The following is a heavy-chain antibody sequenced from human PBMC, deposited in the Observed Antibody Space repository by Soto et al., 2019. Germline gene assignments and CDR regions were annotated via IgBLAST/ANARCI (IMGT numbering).Heavy chain of an antibody. J-gene: IGHJ5*01. V-gene: IGHV3-30*02. CDR3: AKGGDYDS. CDR1: GFTFSYFG. D-gene: IGHD4-17*01. CDR2: IVSDGSSR. Sequence: GGSLRLSCVASGFTFSYFGINWLRQAPGKGLEWVALIVSDGSSRFYADSVKGRFTISRDNSKNTLFLQMNSLTVEDTAVYYCAKGGDYDSWGQGTPVTVSS.